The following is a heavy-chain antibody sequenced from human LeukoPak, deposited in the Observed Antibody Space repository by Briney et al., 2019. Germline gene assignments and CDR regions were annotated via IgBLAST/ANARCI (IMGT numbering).Heavy chain of an antibody. J-gene: IGHJ4*02. CDR3: ARVRSTSCFDY. D-gene: IGHD2-2*01. V-gene: IGHV4-4*07. CDR1: GGSISGYY. CDR2: LFSDGGA. Sequence: KTSETLSLTCTVSGGSISGYYWSWIRQPAGEGLEWIGRLFSDGGATYNPSLKSRVTMSIDTSKNQFSLKLNSVTAADTAVYYCARVRSTSCFDYWGQGTLVTVSS.